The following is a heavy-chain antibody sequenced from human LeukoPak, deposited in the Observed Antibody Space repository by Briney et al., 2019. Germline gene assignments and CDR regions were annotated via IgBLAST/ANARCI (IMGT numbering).Heavy chain of an antibody. CDR2: ISGSGHTT. Sequence: PGASLRLSCAASGVSGVTFSNYALNWVRQAPGKGLEWVSDISGSGHTTNYADSVKGRFSISRDNSKTTLYLQMSSLRVEDTAVYYCARDRDVWGQGTLVTVSS. CDR1: GVSGVTFSNYA. CDR3: ARDRDV. V-gene: IGHV3-23*01. J-gene: IGHJ4*02.